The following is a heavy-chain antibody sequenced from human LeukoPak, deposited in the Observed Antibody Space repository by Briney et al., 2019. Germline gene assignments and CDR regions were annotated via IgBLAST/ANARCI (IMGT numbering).Heavy chain of an antibody. CDR1: GFTFSAYA. J-gene: IGHJ4*02. D-gene: IGHD1-14*01. V-gene: IGHV3-64D*09. CDR3: VKITAVTGGDC. Sequence: PGGSLRLSCSASGFTFSAYAMYCVRQAPGKGLEYVSGISSNGGRSFYADSVKGRFTISRDNSKNTLDLQMSSLRVEDTAVYYCVKITAVTGGDCWGQGTRLTVSS. CDR2: ISSNGGRS.